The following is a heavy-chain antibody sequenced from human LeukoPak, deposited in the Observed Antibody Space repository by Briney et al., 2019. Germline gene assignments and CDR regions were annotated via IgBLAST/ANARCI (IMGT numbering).Heavy chain of an antibody. CDR1: GYTFTSYG. CDR2: ISAYNGNT. V-gene: IGHV1-18*01. CDR3: ARGGHNIVVVPVAISMKTLGYYYGMDV. Sequence: ASVKVSCKASGYTFTSYGISWVRQAPGQGLEWMGWISAYNGNTNYAQKLQGRVTMTTDTSTSTAYMELRSLRSDDTAVYYCARGGHNIVVVPVAISMKTLGYYYGMDVWGQGTTVTVSS. J-gene: IGHJ6*02. D-gene: IGHD2-2*01.